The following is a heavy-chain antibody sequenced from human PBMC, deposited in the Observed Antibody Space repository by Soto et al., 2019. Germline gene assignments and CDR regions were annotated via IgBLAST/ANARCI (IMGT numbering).Heavy chain of an antibody. D-gene: IGHD3-10*01. CDR3: AREAELLWFGELLYRSYGMDV. CDR2: INHSGST. Sequence: QVQLQQWGAGLLKPSETLSLTCAVYGGSFSGYYWSWIRQPPGKGLEWIGEINHSGSTNYNPSLKSRATISVDTSKNQFSLKLSSVTAADTAVYYCAREAELLWFGELLYRSYGMDVWGQGTTVTVSS. J-gene: IGHJ6*02. CDR1: GGSFSGYY. V-gene: IGHV4-34*01.